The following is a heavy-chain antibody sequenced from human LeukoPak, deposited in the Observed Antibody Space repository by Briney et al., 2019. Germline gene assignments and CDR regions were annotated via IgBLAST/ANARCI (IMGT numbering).Heavy chain of an antibody. CDR1: GFTFSSYS. V-gene: IGHV3-21*01. CDR3: AREGRPRIAAAAPGWIDP. J-gene: IGHJ5*02. D-gene: IGHD6-13*01. CDR2: ISSSSSYI. Sequence: PGGSLRLSCAASGFTFSSYSMNWVRQAPGKGLEWVSSISSSSSYIYYADSVKGRFTISRDNSKNTLYLQMNSLRAEDTAVYYCAREGRPRIAAAAPGWIDPWGQGTLVTVSS.